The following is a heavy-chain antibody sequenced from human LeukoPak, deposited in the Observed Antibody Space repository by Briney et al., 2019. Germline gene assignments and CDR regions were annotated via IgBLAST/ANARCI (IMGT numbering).Heavy chain of an antibody. D-gene: IGHD1-26*01. V-gene: IGHV3-30*02. Sequence: GGSLRLSCAASGFTFSSYGMHWVRQAPGKGLEWVAFIRYDGSNKYYADSVKGRFTISRDNSKNTLYLQMNSLRAEDTAVYYCAKDSSSNPRPRIVGATQGGFDYWGQGTLVTVSS. CDR1: GFTFSSYG. CDR3: AKDSSSNPRPRIVGATQGGFDY. J-gene: IGHJ4*02. CDR2: IRYDGSNK.